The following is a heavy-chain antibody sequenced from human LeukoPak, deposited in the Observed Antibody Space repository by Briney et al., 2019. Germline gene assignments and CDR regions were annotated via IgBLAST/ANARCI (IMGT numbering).Heavy chain of an antibody. CDR1: GFSVRDFW. CDR2: IKEDRTAD. D-gene: IGHD1-1*01. V-gene: IGHV3-7*01. CDR3: VRGGWELDY. Sequence: GGSLRLSCAASGFSVRDFWMAWVRQAPGKGLEWVAHIKEDRTADYYVDSVKGRFSISKNDGKNSLHLQMNSLRVEDTAVYYCVRGGWELDYWGQGTLVTVSS. J-gene: IGHJ4*02.